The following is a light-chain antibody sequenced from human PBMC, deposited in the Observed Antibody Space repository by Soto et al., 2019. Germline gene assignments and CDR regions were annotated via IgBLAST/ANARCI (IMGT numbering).Light chain of an antibody. CDR3: QQYDNLSIT. V-gene: IGKV1-33*01. J-gene: IGKJ5*01. Sequence: DIQMTHSPSSLSASVGDRVTMTCHASQDISNYLNWYQQKPGKAPKLLIYDASNLETGAPSRFSGGGSGTDFTFTISSLQPEDIGIYYCQQYDNLSITFGQGTRLEIK. CDR2: DAS. CDR1: QDISNY.